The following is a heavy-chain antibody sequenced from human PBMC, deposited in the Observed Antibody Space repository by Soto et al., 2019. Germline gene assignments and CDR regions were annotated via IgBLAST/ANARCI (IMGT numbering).Heavy chain of an antibody. CDR3: EKVPAAYFGFDP. CDR2: ISSSGSTI. V-gene: IGHV3-11*01. J-gene: IGHJ5*02. D-gene: IGHD2-2*01. Sequence: QVQLVESGGGLVKPGGSLRLSCAASGFTFSDYYMSWIRQAPGKGLEWVSYISSSGSTIYYADSVKGRFTISRANAKNTLYLQMNSLRAEDTAVYYCEKVPAAYFGFDPWGQGTLVTVSS. CDR1: GFTFSDYY.